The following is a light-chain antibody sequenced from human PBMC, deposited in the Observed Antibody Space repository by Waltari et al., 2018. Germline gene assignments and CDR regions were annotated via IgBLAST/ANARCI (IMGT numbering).Light chain of an antibody. J-gene: IGKJ2*01. Sequence: EIVMTQSPPTLSVLPGKRATLSCRASQSVSINLAWYQQKPGQAPRLLIHGTSTRATGIPDRFSGSGSGTDFTLTISSLQPEDFAVYYCQQYDNWPTYTFGQGTKLEIK. CDR3: QQYDNWPTYT. CDR2: GTS. V-gene: IGKV3-15*01. CDR1: QSVSIN.